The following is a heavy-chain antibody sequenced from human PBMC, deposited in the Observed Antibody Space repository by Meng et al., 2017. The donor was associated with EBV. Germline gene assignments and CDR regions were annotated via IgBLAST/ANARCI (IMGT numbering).Heavy chain of an antibody. CDR2: IIPILGIA. J-gene: IGHJ4*02. D-gene: IGHD5-24*01. V-gene: IGHV1-69*04. Sequence: GAQVKKPGSSVKVPCKASGGTFSSYAISWVRQAPGQGLEWMGGIIPILGIANYAQKFQGRVTITADKSTSTAYMELSSLRSEDTAVYYCARERPGGMATTPYFDYWGQGTLVTVSS. CDR3: ARERPGGMATTPYFDY. CDR1: GGTFSSYA.